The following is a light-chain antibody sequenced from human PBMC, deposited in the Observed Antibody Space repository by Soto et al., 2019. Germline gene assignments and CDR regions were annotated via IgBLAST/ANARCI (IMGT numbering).Light chain of an antibody. V-gene: IGKV3-20*01. CDR2: GAS. Sequence: EIGMSLSPATMSLSPSERATLSCGASQSVSNNLAWYQQKPGQAPRLLIYGASSRATGIPDRFSGSGSGTDFTLTISRLEPEDFAVYYCHQYSSSTKTFCQGTKVDI. CDR1: QSVSNN. J-gene: IGKJ1*01. CDR3: HQYSSSTKT.